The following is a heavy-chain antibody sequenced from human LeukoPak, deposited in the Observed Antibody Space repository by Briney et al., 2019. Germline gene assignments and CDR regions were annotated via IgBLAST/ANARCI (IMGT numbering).Heavy chain of an antibody. V-gene: IGHV4-39*01. Sequence: NPSETLSLTCTVSGGSISSSSYYWGWIRQPPGKGLEWIGSIYYSGSTYYNPSLKSRVTISVDTSKNQFSLKLSSVTAADTAVYYCARIPNYDFWSGFSPHKNYGMDVWGQGTTVTVSS. CDR3: ARIPNYDFWSGFSPHKNYGMDV. CDR1: GGSISSSSYY. CDR2: IYYSGST. D-gene: IGHD3-3*01. J-gene: IGHJ6*02.